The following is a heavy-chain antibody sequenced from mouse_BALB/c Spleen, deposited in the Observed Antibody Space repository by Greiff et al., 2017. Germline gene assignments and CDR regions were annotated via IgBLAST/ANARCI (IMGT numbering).Heavy chain of an antibody. D-gene: IGHD1-1*01. V-gene: IGHV1S56*01. J-gene: IGHJ2*01. Sequence: VQLQQSGPELVKPGASVRISCKASGYTFTSYYIHWVKQRPGQGLEWIGWIYPGNVNTKYNEKFKGKATLTADKSSSTAYMQLSSLTSEDSAVYFCASSLITTVVAGVDYWGQGTTLTVSS. CDR1: GYTFTSYY. CDR2: IYPGNVNT. CDR3: ASSLITTVVAGVDY.